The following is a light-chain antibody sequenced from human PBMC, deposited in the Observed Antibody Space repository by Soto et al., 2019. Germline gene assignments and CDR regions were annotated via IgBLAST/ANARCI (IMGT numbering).Light chain of an antibody. CDR3: SSYTSNSTLYV. V-gene: IGLV2-14*03. CDR2: DVS. Sequence: QSALTQPASVSGSPGQSITISCTGTSSDIGGYNYVSWYQQLPGKVPKLIIYDVSNRPSGVSDRFSVSKSGNAASLTISGLQAEDEADYYCSSYTSNSTLYVFGTGTKVTVL. J-gene: IGLJ1*01. CDR1: SSDIGGYNY.